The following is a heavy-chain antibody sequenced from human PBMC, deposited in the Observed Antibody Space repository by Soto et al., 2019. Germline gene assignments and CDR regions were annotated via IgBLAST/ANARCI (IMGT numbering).Heavy chain of an antibody. Sequence: ASVKVSCKASGYTFTAYYIHWVRQAPGQGLEWMGWINPNTGGTNYAQNFQGRVTMTRDTSISTAFMELSRLRSDDTALYYCAAMVSTPLYYYYGVDVWGQGNKVTVSS. J-gene: IGHJ6*02. D-gene: IGHD3-22*01. V-gene: IGHV1-2*02. CDR2: INPNTGGT. CDR1: GYTFTAYY. CDR3: AAMVSTPLYYYYGVDV.